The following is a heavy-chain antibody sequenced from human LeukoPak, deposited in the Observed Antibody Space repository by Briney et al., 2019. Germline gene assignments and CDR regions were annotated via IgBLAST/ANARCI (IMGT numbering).Heavy chain of an antibody. CDR1: GFSFSSHG. CDR3: ARDGSPTYYYDSSGYFDAFDI. D-gene: IGHD3-22*01. CDR2: ISGRGNSK. Sequence: GGSLRLSCEASGFSFSSHGMGWVRQAPGMGLEWVSLISGRGNSKDYADSVKGRFTISRDNSKNTLYLQMNSLRAEDTAVYYCARDGSPTYYYDSSGYFDAFDIWGQGTMVTVSS. J-gene: IGHJ3*02. V-gene: IGHV3-23*01.